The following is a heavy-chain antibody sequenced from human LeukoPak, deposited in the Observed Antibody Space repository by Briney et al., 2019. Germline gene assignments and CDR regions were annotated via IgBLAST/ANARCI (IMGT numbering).Heavy chain of an antibody. D-gene: IGHD6-19*01. V-gene: IGHV3-23*01. CDR1: GLTFSSYA. CDR2: ISGSDGST. CDR3: AKGPLIEVAGTTWDY. J-gene: IGHJ4*02. Sequence: GGSLRLSCAASGLTFSSYAMGWVRQFPGKGLEWVSAISGSDGSTYYADSVKGRFTISRDNSKNTLHLQMNSLRAEDTAVYYCAKGPLIEVAGTTWDYWGQGTLVTVSS.